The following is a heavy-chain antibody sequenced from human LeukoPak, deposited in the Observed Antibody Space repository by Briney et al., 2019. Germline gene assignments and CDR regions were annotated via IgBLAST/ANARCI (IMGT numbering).Heavy chain of an antibody. CDR3: ARYCSSDSCRNFDY. V-gene: IGHV4-28*06. Sequence: SDTLSLTCAVSGYSISSGNWWGWIRQPPGKGLEWIGYISYTGSTHYNPSLKSRVTMSVDTSKNQFSLKLTSVTALDTAVYYCARYCSSDSCRNFDYWGQGTRVTVSS. CDR1: GYSISSGNW. D-gene: IGHD2-15*01. CDR2: ISYTGST. J-gene: IGHJ4*02.